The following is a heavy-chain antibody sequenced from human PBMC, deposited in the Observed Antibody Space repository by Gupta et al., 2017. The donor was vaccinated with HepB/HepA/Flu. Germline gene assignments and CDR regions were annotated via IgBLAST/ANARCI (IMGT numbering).Heavy chain of an antibody. D-gene: IGHD5-18*01. V-gene: IGHV1-69*06. CDR3: ARDLPNSYGLGELWFDP. J-gene: IGHJ5*02. CDR1: GGTFSSYA. Sequence: QVQLVQSGAEVKKPGSSVKVSCKASGGTFSSYAISWVRPAPGQGLEWMGGIIPIFGTANYAQNFQGRVTITADKSTSTAYMELSSLRSEDTAVYYCARDLPNSYGLGELWFDPWGQGTLVTVSS. CDR2: IIPIFGTA.